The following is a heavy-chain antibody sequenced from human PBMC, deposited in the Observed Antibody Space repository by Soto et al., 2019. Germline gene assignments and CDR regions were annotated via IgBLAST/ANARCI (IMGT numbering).Heavy chain of an antibody. J-gene: IGHJ4*02. V-gene: IGHV4-31*03. D-gene: IGHD6-13*01. CDR3: ARGGIAAAAPPDY. Sequence: QVQLQESGPGLVKPSQTLSLTCTVSGGSISSGGYYWSWIRQHPGKGLEWIGYIYYSGSTYYNPSLKSRVTITVDTSKNQFSLKLSSVTAADTAVYYCARGGIAAAAPPDYWGQGTLVTVSS. CDR2: IYYSGST. CDR1: GGSISSGGYY.